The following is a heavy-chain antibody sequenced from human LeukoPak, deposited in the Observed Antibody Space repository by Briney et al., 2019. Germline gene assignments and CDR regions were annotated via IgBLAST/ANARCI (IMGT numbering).Heavy chain of an antibody. CDR2: IYYSGST. CDR3: ARGYKYSTGWYYFDY. J-gene: IGHJ4*02. D-gene: IGHD6-19*01. CDR1: GGSISSYY. V-gene: IGHV4-59*01. Sequence: PSETLSLTCTVSGGSISSYYWSWIRQPPGKGLEWIGYIYYSGSTNYNPSLKSRVTISVDTSKNQFSLKLSSVTAADTAVYCCARGYKYSTGWYYFDYWGQGTLVTVSS.